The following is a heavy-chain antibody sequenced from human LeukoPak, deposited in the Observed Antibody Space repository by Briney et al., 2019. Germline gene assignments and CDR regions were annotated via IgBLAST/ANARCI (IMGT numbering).Heavy chain of an antibody. CDR3: ARDGRDGGYYYYMDV. D-gene: IGHD5-24*01. CDR1: GDSISSGSYY. Sequence: SETLSLTCTVSGDSISSGSYYWSWIRQPAGKGLEWIGRIYISGSTNCNPSLKSRVTISVDTSKNQFSLKLSSVTAADTAVYYCARDGRDGGYYYYMDVWGKGTTVTTSS. V-gene: IGHV4-61*02. J-gene: IGHJ6*03. CDR2: IYISGST.